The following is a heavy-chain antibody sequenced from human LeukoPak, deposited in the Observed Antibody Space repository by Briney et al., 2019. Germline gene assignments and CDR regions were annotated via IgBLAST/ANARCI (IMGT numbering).Heavy chain of an antibody. CDR3: ARDFKVYSPIAAAGTAFDP. Sequence: ASVKVSCKASGYTFTGYYMHWVRQAPGQGLEWMGWINPNSGGTNYAQKFQGRVTMTRDTSISTAYMELSRLRSDDTAVYYCARDFKVYSPIAAAGTAFDPWGQGTLVTVSS. CDR2: INPNSGGT. CDR1: GYTFTGYY. J-gene: IGHJ5*02. D-gene: IGHD6-13*01. V-gene: IGHV1-2*02.